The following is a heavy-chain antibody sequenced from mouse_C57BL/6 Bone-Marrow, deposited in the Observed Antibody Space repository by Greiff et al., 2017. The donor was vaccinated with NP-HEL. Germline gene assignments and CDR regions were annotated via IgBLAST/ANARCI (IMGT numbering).Heavy chain of an antibody. Sequence: QVQLKESGAELVRPGTSVKVSCKASGYAFTNYLIEWVKQRPGQGLEWIGVINPGSGGTNYNEKFKGKATLTADKSSSTAYMQLSSLTSEDSAVYFCARERYYYGSSYWGQGTTLTVSS. CDR3: ARERYYYGSSY. D-gene: IGHD1-1*01. V-gene: IGHV1-54*01. CDR1: GYAFTNYL. J-gene: IGHJ2*01. CDR2: INPGSGGT.